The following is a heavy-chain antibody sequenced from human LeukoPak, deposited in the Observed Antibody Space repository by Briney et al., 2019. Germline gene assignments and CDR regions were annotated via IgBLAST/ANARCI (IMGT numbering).Heavy chain of an antibody. J-gene: IGHJ4*02. CDR1: SDCVSSNYGA. V-gene: IGHV6-1*01. D-gene: IGHD6-19*01. CDR2: SYYRSKWYN. CDR3: ARDTPEYSSGWYYFDY. Sequence: SQTLSLTCAMSSDCVSSNYGAWSWIRQSASRGLEWLGRSYYRSKWYNDYAVSVKSRTTFNADTSKNQSSLQLNSVTPEDTAMYYCARDTPEYSSGWYYFDYWGQGTLVTVSS.